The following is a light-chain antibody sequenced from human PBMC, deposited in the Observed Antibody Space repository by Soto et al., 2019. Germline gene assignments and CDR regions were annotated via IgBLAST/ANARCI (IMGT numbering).Light chain of an antibody. V-gene: IGKV3-11*01. CDR2: DAS. Sequence: EVILIQSPATLSLSPGERATLSCRASQSVDNYLVWYQQKPGQAPRLLIYDASNRATGVPARFSGSGSETDFTLTISSPEPEDFGVYYCQQRKIWPPLTFGGGTKVEI. J-gene: IGKJ4*01. CDR1: QSVDNY. CDR3: QQRKIWPPLT.